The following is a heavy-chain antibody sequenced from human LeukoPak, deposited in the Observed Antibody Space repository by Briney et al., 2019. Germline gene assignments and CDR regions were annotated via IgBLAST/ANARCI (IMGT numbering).Heavy chain of an antibody. J-gene: IGHJ4*02. CDR3: ASGDLITMVRGGITDY. CDR1: GYTFTGYY. CDR2: INPNSGGT. D-gene: IGHD3-10*01. Sequence: ASVKVSCKASGYTFTGYYMHWVRQAPGQGLEWMGWINPNSGGTNYAQKFQGRVTMTRDTSISTAYMELSRLRSDDTAVYYCASGDLITMVRGGITDYWGQGTPVTVSS. V-gene: IGHV1-2*02.